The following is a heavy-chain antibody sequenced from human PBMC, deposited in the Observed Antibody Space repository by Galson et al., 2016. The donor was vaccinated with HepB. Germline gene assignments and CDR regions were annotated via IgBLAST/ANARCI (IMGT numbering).Heavy chain of an antibody. J-gene: IGHJ6*02. CDR2: IYDSGNT. D-gene: IGHD3-16*01. CDR3: ARRLGRDVANYHYYSLDV. CDR1: GASISAHY. V-gene: IGHV4-59*11. Sequence: SETLSLTCTVSGASISAHYWSWIRQPPGKGLEWIGYIYDSGNTNYNSSLNSRVTIARDTPKNQFSLKLTSVTAAATAVYYCARRLGRDVANYHYYSLDVWGQGTTVTVSS.